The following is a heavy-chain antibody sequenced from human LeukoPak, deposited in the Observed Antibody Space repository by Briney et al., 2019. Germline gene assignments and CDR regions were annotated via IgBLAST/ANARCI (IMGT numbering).Heavy chain of an antibody. D-gene: IGHD6-19*01. Sequence: GGSLRLSCAASGFTFSSYGMSWVRQAPGKGLEWVSVIYSGGSTYYADSVKGRFTISRDNSKNTLYLQMNSLRAEDTAVYYCAREKGIAVAGTYYYYYYMDVWGKGTTVTISS. V-gene: IGHV3-66*01. CDR3: AREKGIAVAGTYYYYYYMDV. J-gene: IGHJ6*03. CDR1: GFTFSSYG. CDR2: IYSGGST.